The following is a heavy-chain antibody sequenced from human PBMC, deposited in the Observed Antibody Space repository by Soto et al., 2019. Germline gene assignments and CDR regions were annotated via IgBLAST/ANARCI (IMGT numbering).Heavy chain of an antibody. CDR1: GGSSSSYY. V-gene: IGHV4-59*08. Sequence: PSETMPLPCTVSGGSSSSYYWHWIRKPPGKGLEYIAYVHDSGTTKYNPSLKSRVTISVDTSKNQFSLKLRFVAAADLAVYYCSTRPQYYSGMDVCGQGTTGTVSS. J-gene: IGHJ6*02. CDR2: VHDSGTT. CDR3: STRPQYYSGMDV.